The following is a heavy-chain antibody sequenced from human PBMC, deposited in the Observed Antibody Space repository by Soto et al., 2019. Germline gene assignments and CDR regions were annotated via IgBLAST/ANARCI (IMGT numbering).Heavy chain of an antibody. Sequence: EVQLVESGGGLVQPGRSLRLSCAASGFTFDDYAMHWVRQAPGKGLEWVSGISWNSGSIGYADSVKGRFTISRDNAKNSLYLQMNSLRAEDTALSYCATGKGYCSSTSCPGYWGQGTLVTVSS. CDR1: GFTFDDYA. J-gene: IGHJ4*02. CDR3: ATGKGYCSSTSCPGY. CDR2: ISWNSGSI. D-gene: IGHD2-2*01. V-gene: IGHV3-9*01.